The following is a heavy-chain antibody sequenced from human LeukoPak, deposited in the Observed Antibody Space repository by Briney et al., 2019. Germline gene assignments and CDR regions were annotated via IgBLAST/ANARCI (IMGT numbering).Heavy chain of an antibody. V-gene: IGHV3-23*01. CDR2: MSCSGDTT. CDR1: GFTFSSYA. CDR3: AKEGDGSNWNADFDF. J-gene: IGHJ4*02. D-gene: IGHD1-1*01. Sequence: GGSLRLSCAASGFTFSSYAMIWVRQAPGKGLEWVSAMSCSGDTTYYAGSVKGRFTISRDHSKNTLYLQMNSMRADDAAVYYCAKEGDGSNWNADFDFWGQGTLVTVSS.